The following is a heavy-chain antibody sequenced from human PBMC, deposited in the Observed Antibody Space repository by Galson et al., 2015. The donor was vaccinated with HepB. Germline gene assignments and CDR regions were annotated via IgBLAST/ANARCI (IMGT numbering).Heavy chain of an antibody. CDR2: IYYSGST. CDR3: ARGAFDGSGVDFDY. D-gene: IGHD3-10*01. V-gene: IGHV4-31*03. Sequence: TLSLTCTVSGGSISSGGYYWSWIRQHPGKGLEWIGYIYYSGSTYYNPSLKSRVTISVETSKNQFSLKLSSVTAADTAVYYCARGAFDGSGVDFDYWGQGTLVTVSS. CDR1: GGSISSGGYY. J-gene: IGHJ4*02.